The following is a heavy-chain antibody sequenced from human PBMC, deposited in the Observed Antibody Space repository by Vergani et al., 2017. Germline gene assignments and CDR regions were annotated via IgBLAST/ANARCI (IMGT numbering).Heavy chain of an antibody. D-gene: IGHD5-24*01. J-gene: IGHJ6*02. CDR2: IIPILGIA. Sequence: QVQLVQSGAEVKKPGSSVKVSCKASGGTFSSYTISWVRQAPGQGLEWMGRIIPILGIANYAQKFQGRVTITADKSTSTAYMERSSLRSEDTAVYYCATTEMATIPRYYYGMDVWGQGTTVTVSS. V-gene: IGHV1-69*02. CDR1: GGTFSSYT. CDR3: ATTEMATIPRYYYGMDV.